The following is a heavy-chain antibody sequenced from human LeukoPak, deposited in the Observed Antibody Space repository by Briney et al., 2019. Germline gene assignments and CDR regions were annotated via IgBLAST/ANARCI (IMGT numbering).Heavy chain of an antibody. V-gene: IGHV3-30-3*01. CDR1: GFTFRSYA. D-gene: IGHD3-10*01. CDR2: ISYDGSNK. Sequence: GGSLRLSCAASGFTFRSYAMHWVRQAPGKGLEWVAVISYDGSNKYYADSVKGRFTISRDDSTNTVYLHLSSLRAEDTAVYYCAKDLIARVRGSPMDVWGQGTRVIVSS. CDR3: AKDLIARVRGSPMDV. J-gene: IGHJ6*02.